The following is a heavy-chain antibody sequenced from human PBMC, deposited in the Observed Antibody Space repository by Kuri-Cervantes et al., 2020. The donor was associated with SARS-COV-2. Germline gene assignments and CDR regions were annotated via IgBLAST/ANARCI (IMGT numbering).Heavy chain of an antibody. V-gene: IGHV1-18*01. CDR2: ISAYNGNT. CDR1: GYTFTSYG. Sequence: ATVKVSCKASGYTFTSYGISWVRQAPGQGLEWMGLISAYNGNTNYAQKLQGRVTMTTDTSTSTAYMELRSLRSDDTAVYYCASRVREDYGEDYWGQGTLVTVSS. CDR3: ASRVREDYGEDY. J-gene: IGHJ4*02. D-gene: IGHD4-17*01.